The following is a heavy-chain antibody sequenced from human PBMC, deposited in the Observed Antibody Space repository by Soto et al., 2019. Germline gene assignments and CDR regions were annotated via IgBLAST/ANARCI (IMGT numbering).Heavy chain of an antibody. CDR1: GGSISNSSYY. CDR3: ARHHYDSSGYWDNWFDP. CDR2: SYYSGST. V-gene: IGHV4-39*01. Sequence: QLQLQESGPGLVKPSETLSLTCTVSGGSISNSSYYWGWIRQPPGKGLEWIGSSYYSGSTHYNPSLKSRVTISVDTSKNQFSLKLSSVTAADTAVYYCARHHYDSSGYWDNWFDPWGQGTLVTVSS. J-gene: IGHJ5*02. D-gene: IGHD3-22*01.